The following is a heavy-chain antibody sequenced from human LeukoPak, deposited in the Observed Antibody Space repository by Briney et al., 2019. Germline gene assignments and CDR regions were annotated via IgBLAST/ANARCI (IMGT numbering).Heavy chain of an antibody. CDR1: GYTFTGYY. CDR2: INPNSGGT. J-gene: IGHJ4*02. Sequence: ASVKVSCEASGYTFTGYYIHWVRQAPGQGLEWLGWINPNSGGTNSAQKFQGRVTMTRDTSISTAYMELSRLRSDDTAVYYCARTATLFGYFDYWGQGTLVTVSS. CDR3: ARTATLFGYFDY. V-gene: IGHV1-2*02. D-gene: IGHD6-25*01.